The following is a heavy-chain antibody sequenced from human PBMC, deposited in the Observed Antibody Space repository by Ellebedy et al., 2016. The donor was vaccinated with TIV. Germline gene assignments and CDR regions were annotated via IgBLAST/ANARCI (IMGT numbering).Heavy chain of an antibody. CDR2: MYNSGNT. CDR1: GGSIRSDGFF. CDR3: ARVGQQLLRVDGMNDAFDI. V-gene: IGHV4-61*08. D-gene: IGHD1-26*01. J-gene: IGHJ3*02. Sequence: MPSETLSLTCTVSGGSIRSDGFFWSWIRQPPGKGLVWIGYMYNSGNTNYNPSLKSRVTISVDTSKNQFSLKLSSVTAADTAVYYCARVGQQLLRVDGMNDAFDIWGQGTMVTVSS.